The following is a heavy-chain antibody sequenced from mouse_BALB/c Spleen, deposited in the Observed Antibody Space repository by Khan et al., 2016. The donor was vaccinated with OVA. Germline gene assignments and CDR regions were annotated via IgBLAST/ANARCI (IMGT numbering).Heavy chain of an antibody. CDR1: GYSFTSYY. Sequence: VQLKQSGPELMKPGSSVKISCKASGYSFTSYYIHWVMQSHGKSLEWIGYIDPFSGGATYNQKFKGKATLTVDKSSSTAYIHLSNLTSEDSAVYFCTRHGYVAWFTYWGQGTLVTVSA. D-gene: IGHD2-2*01. V-gene: IGHV1S135*01. CDR3: TRHGYVAWFTY. CDR2: IDPFSGGA. J-gene: IGHJ3*01.